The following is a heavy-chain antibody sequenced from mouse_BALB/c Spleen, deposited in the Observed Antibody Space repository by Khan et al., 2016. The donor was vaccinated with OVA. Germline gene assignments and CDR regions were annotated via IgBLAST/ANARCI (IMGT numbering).Heavy chain of an antibody. D-gene: IGHD2-3*01. CDR3: ARTGYYYFDY. CDR1: GFTFSGFG. Sequence: EVELVESGGGLVQPGGSRKLSCAASGFTFSGFGMHWVRQAPEKGLEWVAFIGSDSNTIYYADTVKDRFTISRDNPKKTLFLQMTSLRSEDTAMYYCARTGYYYFDYWGQGTTLTVSS. V-gene: IGHV5-17*02. J-gene: IGHJ2*01. CDR2: IGSDSNTI.